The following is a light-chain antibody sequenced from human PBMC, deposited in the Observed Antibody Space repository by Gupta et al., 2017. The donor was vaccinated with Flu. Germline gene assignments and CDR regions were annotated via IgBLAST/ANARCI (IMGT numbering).Light chain of an antibody. CDR2: KTD. CDR1: SHHIGRYP. V-gene: IGLV1-44*01. CDR3: DKWDDNLNGRV. Sequence: ITISSTGTSHHIGRYPVSWYQQLPGEDPKVLIYKTDKRASGALARFFGTKSGATASLLIDGVQSEDEDVDYCDKWDDNLNGRVFGGGTKLTVL. J-gene: IGLJ2*01.